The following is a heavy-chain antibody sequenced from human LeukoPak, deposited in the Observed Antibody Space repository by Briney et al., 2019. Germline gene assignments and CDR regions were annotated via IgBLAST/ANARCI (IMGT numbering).Heavy chain of an antibody. CDR1: GFTFSIYW. V-gene: IGHV3-7*01. CDR3: AIDANYGDYDPVIYYMDV. Sequence: PAGSLRLSCAAAGFTFSIYWMNWVRQAAGKGLEWVAHIQTDGGEKYYVDSVKGRFTISRDNAKHPLLLQMNSVGAEDTGVYYCAIDANYGDYDPVIYYMDVWGKGTTVSVSS. CDR2: IQTDGGEK. J-gene: IGHJ6*03. D-gene: IGHD4-17*01.